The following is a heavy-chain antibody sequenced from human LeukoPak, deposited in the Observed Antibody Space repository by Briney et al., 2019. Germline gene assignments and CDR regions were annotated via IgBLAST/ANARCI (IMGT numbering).Heavy chain of an antibody. J-gene: IGHJ4*02. CDR2: INHSGST. D-gene: IGHD3-10*01. V-gene: IGHV4-34*01. Sequence: SETLSLTCAVYGGSFSGYYWSWIRQPPGKGLEWIGEINHSGSTNYNPSLKSRVTISVDTSKNQFSLKLSSVTAADTAVYYCARDSGYYYGSGSYYQAFDYWGQGTLVTVSS. CDR3: ARDSGYYYGSGSYYQAFDY. CDR1: GGSFSGYY.